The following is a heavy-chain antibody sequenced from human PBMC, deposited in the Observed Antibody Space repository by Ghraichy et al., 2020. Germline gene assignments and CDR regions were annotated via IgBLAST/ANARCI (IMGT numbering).Heavy chain of an antibody. CDR2: ISSSGSTI. CDR3: ARDLAVAGSRWEEVAGWFDP. D-gene: IGHD6-19*01. CDR1: GFTFSDYY. J-gene: IGHJ5*02. V-gene: IGHV3-11*01. Sequence: GVLRLSCAASGFTFSDYYMSWIRQAPGKGLEWVSYISSSGSTIYYADSVKGRFTISRDNAKNSLYLQMNSLRAEDTAVYYCARDLAVAGSRWEEVAGWFDPWGQGTLVTVSS.